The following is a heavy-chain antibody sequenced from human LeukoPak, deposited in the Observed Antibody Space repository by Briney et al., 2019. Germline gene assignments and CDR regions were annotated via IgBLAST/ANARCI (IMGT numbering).Heavy chain of an antibody. V-gene: IGHV3-30*04. D-gene: IGHD2-2*01. Sequence: GGSLRLSCAASGFTFSSYAMHWVRQAPGKGLEWVAVISYDGSNKYYADSVKGRFTISRDNSKNTLYLQMNSLRAEDTAVYYCARRNCSSTSCSSLFDYWGQGTLVTVSP. CDR1: GFTFSSYA. CDR2: ISYDGSNK. CDR3: ARRNCSSTSCSSLFDY. J-gene: IGHJ4*02.